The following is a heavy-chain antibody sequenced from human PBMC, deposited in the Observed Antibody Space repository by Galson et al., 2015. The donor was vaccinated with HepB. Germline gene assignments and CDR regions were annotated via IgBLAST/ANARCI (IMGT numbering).Heavy chain of an antibody. Sequence: SVKVSCKASGYTFTSYGISWVRQAPGQGLEWMGWISAYNGNTNYAQKLQGRVTMTTDTSTSTAYMELRSLRSDDTAVYYCARDLPRPLSYGYSSGWYPENWFDPWGQGTLVTVSS. J-gene: IGHJ5*02. CDR3: ARDLPRPLSYGYSSGWYPENWFDP. CDR2: ISAYNGNT. D-gene: IGHD6-19*01. CDR1: GYTFTSYG. V-gene: IGHV1-18*04.